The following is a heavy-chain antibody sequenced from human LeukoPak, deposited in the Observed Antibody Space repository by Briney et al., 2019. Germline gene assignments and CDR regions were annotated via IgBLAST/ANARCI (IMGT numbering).Heavy chain of an antibody. CDR1: GYTFTGYY. D-gene: IGHD2-2*01. J-gene: IGHJ4*02. Sequence: ASVKVSCKASGYTFTGYYMHWVRQAPGQGLEWMGWINPNSGGTNYAQKFQVRVTMTRDTSISTAYMELSRLRSDDTAVYYCARGFIDIVVVPAAIDYWGQGTLVTVSS. V-gene: IGHV1-2*02. CDR2: INPNSGGT. CDR3: ARGFIDIVVVPAAIDY.